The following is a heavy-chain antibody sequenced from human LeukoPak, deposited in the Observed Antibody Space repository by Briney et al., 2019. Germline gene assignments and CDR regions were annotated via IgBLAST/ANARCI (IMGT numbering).Heavy chain of an antibody. V-gene: IGHV1-18*01. CDR2: ISPYNGNT. D-gene: IGHD2-8*01. Sequence: ASVKVSCKASGCTFTSYGIIWVRQAPGQGLEWMGWISPYNGNTNYAQKLQGRVTMTTDTSTSTAYMELRSLRSDYTAVYYCASCHCTNGVCYGECEYFQHWGQGTLVTVSS. J-gene: IGHJ1*01. CDR1: GCTFTSYG. CDR3: ASCHCTNGVCYGECEYFQH.